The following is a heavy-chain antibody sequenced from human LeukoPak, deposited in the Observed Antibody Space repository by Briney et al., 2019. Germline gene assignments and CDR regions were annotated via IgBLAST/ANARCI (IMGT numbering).Heavy chain of an antibody. CDR1: GYTFTGYY. J-gene: IGHJ6*02. CDR2: INPNSGGT. D-gene: IGHD1-7*01. V-gene: IGHV1-2*02. Sequence: ASVKVSCKASGYTFTGYYMHWVRQAPGQGLEWMGWINPNSGGTNYAQKFQGRVTMTRDTSISTAYMELSRLRSDDTAVYYCASPITRTTGGGMDVWGQGTTVTVSS. CDR3: ASPITRTTGGGMDV.